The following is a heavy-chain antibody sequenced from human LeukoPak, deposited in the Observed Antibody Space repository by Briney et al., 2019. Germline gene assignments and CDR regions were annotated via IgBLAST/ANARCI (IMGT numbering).Heavy chain of an antibody. CDR3: ARNSTLMMYPRGGEDKGFDY. CDR2: IYYSGST. V-gene: IGHV4-39*01. D-gene: IGHD2-8*01. CDR1: GGSISSGSYY. Sequence: SETLSLTCTVSGGSISSGSYYWGWIRQPPGKGLEWIASIYYSGSTHYNPSLKSRVTISVDTSKNEFSLKLSSVTAADTAVYYCARNSTLMMYPRGGEDKGFDYWGQGTLVTVSS. J-gene: IGHJ4*02.